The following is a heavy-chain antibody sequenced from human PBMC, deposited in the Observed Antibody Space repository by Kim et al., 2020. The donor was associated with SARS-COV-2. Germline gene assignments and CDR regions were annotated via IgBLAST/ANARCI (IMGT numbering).Heavy chain of an antibody. V-gene: IGHV5-51*01. D-gene: IGHD3-10*01. J-gene: IGHJ6*02. CDR2: IYPGDSDT. Sequence: GESLKISCKGSGYSFTSHWIAWVRQMPGKGLEWMGIIYPGDSDTRYSPSFQGQVTISADKSISTAYLQWSSLKASDTAMYYCARDSSGSYYSWNGMDVWGQGATVTVCS. CDR3: ARDSSGSYYSWNGMDV. CDR1: GYSFTSHW.